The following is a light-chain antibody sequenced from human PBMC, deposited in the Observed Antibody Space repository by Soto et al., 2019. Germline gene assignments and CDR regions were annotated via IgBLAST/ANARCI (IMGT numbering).Light chain of an antibody. CDR1: FSNIGSNT. CDR3: AEWDDSLNGVI. CDR2: SDN. J-gene: IGLJ2*01. Sequence: QSVLTQPPSASGTPGQRVTISCSGSFSNIGSNTVNWYQHLPGTAPRLLIYSDNQRPSGVPDRFSGSKSGTSASLAISGLQSEDEADYYCAEWDDSLNGVIFGGGTKLTVL. V-gene: IGLV1-44*01.